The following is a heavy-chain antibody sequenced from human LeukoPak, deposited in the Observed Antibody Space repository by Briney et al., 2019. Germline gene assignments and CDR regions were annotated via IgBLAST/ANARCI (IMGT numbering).Heavy chain of an antibody. CDR3: ARFQWFGELSNFDY. V-gene: IGHV4-59*01. J-gene: IGHJ4*02. D-gene: IGHD3-10*01. CDR2: IYYSGST. CDR1: GGSISSYY. Sequence: SETLSLTCTVSGGSISSYYWSWIRQPPGKGLEWIGCIYYSGSTNYNPSLKSRVTISVDTSKNQFSLKLSSVTAADTAVYYCARFQWFGELSNFDYWGQGTLVTVSS.